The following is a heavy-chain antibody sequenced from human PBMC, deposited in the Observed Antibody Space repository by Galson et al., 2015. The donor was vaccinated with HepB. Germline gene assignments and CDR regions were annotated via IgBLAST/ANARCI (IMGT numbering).Heavy chain of an antibody. Sequence: SLRLSCAASGFIFSNYAMIWVRQAPGKGLEWVSGISGSGGRTYYADSVKGRFTISRDNSKNTLLLQMNSLRAEDTAVYYCAKDGEAAAPGPRGYFDLWGRGTLVTVSS. D-gene: IGHD6-25*01. CDR2: ISGSGGRT. J-gene: IGHJ2*01. CDR1: GFIFSNYA. V-gene: IGHV3-23*01. CDR3: AKDGEAAAPGPRGYFDL.